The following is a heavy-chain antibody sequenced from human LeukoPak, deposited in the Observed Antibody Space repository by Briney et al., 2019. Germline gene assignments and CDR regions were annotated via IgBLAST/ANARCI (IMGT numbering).Heavy chain of an antibody. V-gene: IGHV3-21*01. Sequence: GPLRLSCAASGFNFTNYNMNWVRQAPGKGLEWVSSIHSSSGSIYYADSLKGRFTISRDNAKNSLYLQMNTLRADDTAVYYCARDLGYAFDYWGQGTLVTVSS. CDR3: ARDLGYAFDY. D-gene: IGHD5-18*01. CDR2: IHSSSGSI. CDR1: GFNFTNYN. J-gene: IGHJ4*02.